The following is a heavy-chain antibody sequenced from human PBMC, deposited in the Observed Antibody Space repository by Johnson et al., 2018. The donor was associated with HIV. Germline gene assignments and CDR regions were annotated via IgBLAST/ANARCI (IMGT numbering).Heavy chain of an antibody. V-gene: IGHV3-66*01. Sequence: VQVVESGGGLVQPGGSLRLSCAASGFTFSSSWMHWVRQAPGKGLEWVSVIYSGGSTYYEDSVMGRITISRDTSKNTLYLQMNSLRAEYTAVYYCARDPFPRFYAFDIWGQGTMVTVSS. CDR2: IYSGGST. CDR1: GFTFSSSW. J-gene: IGHJ3*02. CDR3: ARDPFPRFYAFDI.